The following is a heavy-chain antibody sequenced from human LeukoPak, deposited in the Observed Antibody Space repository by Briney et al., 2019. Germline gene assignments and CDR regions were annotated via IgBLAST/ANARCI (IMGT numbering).Heavy chain of an antibody. CDR2: IGTTGDT. V-gene: IGHV3-13*01. D-gene: IGHD3-10*01. CDR1: GFTFSSYD. J-gene: IGHJ6*03. CDR3: ARAAPGGASGSLQGYYMDV. Sequence: GGSLRLSCAASGFTFSSYDMHWVRQATGKGLEWVSAIGTTGDTYYPGSVKGRFTISRENAKNSLYLQMNSLRAGDTAVYYCARAAPGGASGSLQGYYMDVWGKGTTVTISS.